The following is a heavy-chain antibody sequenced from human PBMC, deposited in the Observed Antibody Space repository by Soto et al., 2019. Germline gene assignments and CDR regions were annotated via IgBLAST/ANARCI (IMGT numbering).Heavy chain of an antibody. CDR1: GDTFNFYS. CDR2: VNPIVSMS. J-gene: IGHJ4*02. CDR3: ASSYGWRYRDFDY. Sequence: QVQLVQSGAEVKRPGSSVKVSCKASGDTFNFYSLNWVRQAPGLGLEWMGRVNPIVSMSNYAQKFQGRVTMTADKSTSTAYMELSSLRSEATAIYYGASSYGWRYRDFDYWGQGALVTVSS. V-gene: IGHV1-69*02. D-gene: IGHD3-16*02.